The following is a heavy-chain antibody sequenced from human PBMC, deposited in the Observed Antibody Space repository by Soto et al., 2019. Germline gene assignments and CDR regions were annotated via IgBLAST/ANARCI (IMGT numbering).Heavy chain of an antibody. CDR1: GYTFTGYY. CDR2: INPNSGGT. CDR3: ARGSKSAGPHEVIGWFDP. J-gene: IGHJ5*02. V-gene: IGHV1-2*04. Sequence: QVQLVQSGAEVKKPGASVKVSCKASGYTFTGYYMHWVRQAPEQGLEWMGWINPNSGGTNYAQKFQGWVTMTRDTAIRRADRELGGLRVDETAVKYCARGSKSAGPHEVIGWFDPWGQGTLVTVSS. D-gene: IGHD3-16*02.